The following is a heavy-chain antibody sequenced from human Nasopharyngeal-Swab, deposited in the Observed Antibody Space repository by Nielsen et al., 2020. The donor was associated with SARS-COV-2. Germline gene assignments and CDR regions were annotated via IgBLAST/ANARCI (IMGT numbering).Heavy chain of an antibody. CDR2: IIPIFGTA. CDR1: GGTFSSYA. CDR3: AREYYDSRPPSVYYYYGMDV. Sequence: SVKVSCKASGGTFSSYAISWVRQAPGQGLEWMGGIIPIFGTANYAQKFQGRVTITADESTSTAYMELSNLRSEDMAVYYCAREYYDSRPPSVYYYYGMDVWGQGTTLPFSS. D-gene: IGHD3-22*01. V-gene: IGHV1-69*13. J-gene: IGHJ6*02.